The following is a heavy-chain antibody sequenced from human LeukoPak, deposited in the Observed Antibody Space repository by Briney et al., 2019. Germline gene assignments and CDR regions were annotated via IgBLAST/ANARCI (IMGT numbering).Heavy chain of an antibody. J-gene: IGHJ4*02. Sequence: SQTLSLTCTVSGGSISSSGYCWTWIRQHPGKGLESIGYIYYNGITYYNPSLKSRITISLDTSKNQFSLKLSSVTAADTAVYYCASFPRKRGYFDHWGQGTLVTVSS. V-gene: IGHV4-31*03. CDR2: IYYNGIT. D-gene: IGHD5-24*01. CDR3: ASFPRKRGYFDH. CDR1: GGSISSSGYC.